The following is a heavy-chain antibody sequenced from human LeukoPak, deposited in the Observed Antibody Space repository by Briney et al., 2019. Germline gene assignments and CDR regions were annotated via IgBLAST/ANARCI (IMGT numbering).Heavy chain of an antibody. D-gene: IGHD3-22*01. CDR2: IYSSETT. V-gene: IGHV4-4*07. CDR1: SVSFSNYY. CDR3: ARAYYYDSGGYFGGYFDY. J-gene: IGHJ4*02. Sequence: PSETLSLTCTVSSVSFSNYYWSWIRQPAGKGLEWIGRIYSSETTNYNPSLKSRVTMSVDTSKNQFSLKLGSVTAADTAVYFCARAYYYDSGGYFGGYFDYWGQGKLVTVSS.